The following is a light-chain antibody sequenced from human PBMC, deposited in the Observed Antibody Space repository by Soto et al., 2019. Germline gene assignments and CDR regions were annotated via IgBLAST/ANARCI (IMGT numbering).Light chain of an antibody. Sequence: EIVLTQSPGTLSLSPGERATLSCRASQSIGSSYLAWYQQKPGQAPRLLIYGASSRATGIPDKFSGSGSGKDFTLTISRLEPEDVAVYYCQQYGRSLTFGGGTKVEIK. CDR2: GAS. J-gene: IGKJ4*01. CDR3: QQYGRSLT. CDR1: QSIGSSY. V-gene: IGKV3-20*01.